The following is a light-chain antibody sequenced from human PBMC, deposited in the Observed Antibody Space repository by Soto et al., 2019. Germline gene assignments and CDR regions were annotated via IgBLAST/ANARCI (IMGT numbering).Light chain of an antibody. CDR2: KAS. CDR1: QTISSW. Sequence: DVQMSQSPATLSGSVGDRVTIPCRASQTISSWLAWYQQKPGKAPKLLIYKASTLKSGVPSRFSGSGSGTEFTLTISSLQPDDFATYYCQHYNSYSEAFGQVTMV. J-gene: IGKJ1*01. V-gene: IGKV1-5*03. CDR3: QHYNSYSEA.